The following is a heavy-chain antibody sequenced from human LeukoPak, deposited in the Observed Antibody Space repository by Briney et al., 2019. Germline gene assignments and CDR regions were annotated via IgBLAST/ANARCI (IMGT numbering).Heavy chain of an antibody. V-gene: IGHV3-23*01. D-gene: IGHD3-22*01. CDR2: ISGSGGST. CDR3: AKSIVYYDSGGYYFDY. J-gene: IGHJ4*02. CDR1: GFTFSSYA. Sequence: GGSLRLSCAASGFTFSSYAMSWVRQAPGKGLEWVSAISGSGGSTYYADSVKGRFTISRDNSKNTLYLQMNSLRAEDTAVYYCAKSIVYYDSGGYYFDYWGQGTLVTVSS.